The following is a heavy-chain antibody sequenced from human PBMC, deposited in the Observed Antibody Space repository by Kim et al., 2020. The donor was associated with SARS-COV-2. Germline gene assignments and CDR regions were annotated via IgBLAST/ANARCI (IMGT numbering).Heavy chain of an antibody. CDR3: ARGGSSGINGGRAFDI. V-gene: IGHV4-31*03. CDR2: IYYSGST. Sequence: SETLSLTCTVSGGSISSGGYYWSWIRQHPGKGLEWIGYIYYSGSTYYNPSLKSRVTISVDTSKNQFSLKLSSVTAADTAVYYCARGGSSGINGGRAFDIWGQGTMVTVSS. CDR1: GGSISSGGYY. D-gene: IGHD3-22*01. J-gene: IGHJ3*02.